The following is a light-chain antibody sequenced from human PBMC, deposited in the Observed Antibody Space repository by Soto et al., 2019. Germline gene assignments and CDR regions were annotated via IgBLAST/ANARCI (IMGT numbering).Light chain of an antibody. J-gene: IGLJ2*01. V-gene: IGLV2-18*02. Sequence: QSALTQPASVSGSPGQSITISCTGTSSDVGGYNRVSWYQQPPGTAPKLMIYEVSNRPSGVPDRFSGSKSGNTASLTISGLQAEDEADYYCSSYTSSTTVVFGGGTQLTVL. CDR1: SSDVGGYNR. CDR2: EVS. CDR3: SSYTSSTTVV.